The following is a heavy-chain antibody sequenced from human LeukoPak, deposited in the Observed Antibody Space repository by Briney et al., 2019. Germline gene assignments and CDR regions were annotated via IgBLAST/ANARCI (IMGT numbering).Heavy chain of an antibody. CDR1: GYSFTSYW. Sequence: GESLKISCKGSGYSFTSYWIGWVRQMPGKGLEWMGIIYPGDSDTRYSPSFQGQVTISADKSISTAYLQWCSLKASDTAMYYCARSKMATMGPWNAFDIWGQGTMVTVSS. D-gene: IGHD5-24*01. CDR3: ARSKMATMGPWNAFDI. V-gene: IGHV5-51*01. CDR2: IYPGDSDT. J-gene: IGHJ3*02.